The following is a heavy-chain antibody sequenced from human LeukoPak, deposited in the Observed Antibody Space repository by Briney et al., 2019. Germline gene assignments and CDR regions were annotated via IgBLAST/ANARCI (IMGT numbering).Heavy chain of an antibody. CDR3: ARANYYDSSGYLN. CDR1: GGTFSSYA. CDR2: IIPILGIA. J-gene: IGHJ4*02. D-gene: IGHD3-22*01. Sequence: GSSVKVSCKASGGTFSSYAISWVRQAPGQGLEWMGRIIPILGIANYAQKFQGRVTITADKSTSTAYMELSSLRSEDTAVYYCARANYYDSSGYLNWGQGTLVTVSS. V-gene: IGHV1-69*04.